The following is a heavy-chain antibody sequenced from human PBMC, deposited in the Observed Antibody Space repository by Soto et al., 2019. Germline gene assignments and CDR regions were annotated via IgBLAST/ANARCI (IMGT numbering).Heavy chain of an antibody. CDR1: GGSISSSSYY. CDR2: IYYSGST. CDR3: ARHVSDKGSGFGGVIVILLRPSVFDY. D-gene: IGHD3-16*02. J-gene: IGHJ4*02. V-gene: IGHV4-39*01. Sequence: SETLSLTCTVSGGSISSSSYYWGWIRQPPGKGLEWIGSIYYSGSTYYNPSLKSRVTISVDTSKNQFSRRLSSVTAADTAVYYCARHVSDKGSGFGGVIVILLRPSVFDYWGQGTLVTVSS.